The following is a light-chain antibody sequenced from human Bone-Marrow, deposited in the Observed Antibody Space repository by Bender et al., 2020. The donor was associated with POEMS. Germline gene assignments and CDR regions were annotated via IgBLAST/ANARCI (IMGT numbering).Light chain of an antibody. V-gene: IGLV2-14*03. Sequence: QSALTQPASVSGSPGQSITISCAGTSSDIGAYNFVSWYQQHPGKAPKLMIYDVNYRPSGVSNRFSGSKSGNTASLTISGLQAEDEAHYYCASFTSSSTLEIFGGGTALTVL. CDR2: DVN. CDR3: ASFTSSSTLEI. J-gene: IGLJ2*01. CDR1: SSDIGAYNF.